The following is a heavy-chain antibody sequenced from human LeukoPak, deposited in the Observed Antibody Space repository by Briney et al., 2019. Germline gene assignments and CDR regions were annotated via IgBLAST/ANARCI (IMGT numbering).Heavy chain of an antibody. V-gene: IGHV3-23*01. CDR2: IGGSDDDT. CDR3: AKETTFYGDLDY. J-gene: IGHJ4*02. D-gene: IGHD4-17*01. Sequence: GGSLRLPCAASGFSISTYAMTWVRQAPGKGLEWVSAIGGSDDDTYYVDSVKGRFTISRDNSKNTLYLLMNNLRVEDTAIYYCAKETTFYGDLDYWGRGTLVTVSS. CDR1: GFSISTYA.